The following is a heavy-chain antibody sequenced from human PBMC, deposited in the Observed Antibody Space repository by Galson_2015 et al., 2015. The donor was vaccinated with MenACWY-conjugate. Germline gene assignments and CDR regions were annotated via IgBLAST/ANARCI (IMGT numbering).Heavy chain of an antibody. D-gene: IGHD3-3*01. CDR1: GFTFSAYY. V-gene: IGHV3-11*06. Sequence: SPRLSCAASGFTFSAYYMSWIRHTPGKGLEWVSYISSNNRDTNYAESVRGRFTISRDNAKNLLYLRMNSLRAEDTAVYYCARGGVTILGVVLYGMDVWGRGTTVTVSS. J-gene: IGHJ6*02. CDR3: ARGGVTILGVVLYGMDV. CDR2: ISSNNRDT.